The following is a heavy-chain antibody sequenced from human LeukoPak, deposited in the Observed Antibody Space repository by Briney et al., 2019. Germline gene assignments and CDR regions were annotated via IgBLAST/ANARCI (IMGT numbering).Heavy chain of an antibody. CDR2: IKHDGSKK. CDR3: ARGLGVQWPVFSYYSGMDV. J-gene: IGHJ6*02. D-gene: IGHD6-19*01. Sequence: GGSLSFSCAASGFTFSSYCLSWVRQAPGKGLEWVANIKHDGSKKYYVDSVEGRITIARDNAKNSLYLQMNSLRAEDTAVYDCARGLGVQWPVFSYYSGMDVWGQGTTVTVS. CDR1: GFTFSSYC. V-gene: IGHV3-7*01.